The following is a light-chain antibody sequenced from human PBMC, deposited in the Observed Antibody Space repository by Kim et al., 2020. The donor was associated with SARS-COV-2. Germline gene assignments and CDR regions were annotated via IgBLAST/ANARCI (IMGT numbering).Light chain of an antibody. Sequence: SSELTQPPSVSVAPGKTAKITCEGNNIGSKSVHWYQQRPGQAPVLVIYYDSDRPSGIPEQFSGSNSGNTATLTISRVEVGDEADYYCQVWDSTSDHYVFGTGTKVTVL. V-gene: IGLV3-21*04. J-gene: IGLJ1*01. CDR1: NIGSKS. CDR3: QVWDSTSDHYV. CDR2: YDS.